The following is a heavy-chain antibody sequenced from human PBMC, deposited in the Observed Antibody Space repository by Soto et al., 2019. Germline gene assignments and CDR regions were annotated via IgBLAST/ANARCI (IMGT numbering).Heavy chain of an antibody. CDR1: GFSFSVYP. V-gene: IGHV3-30*04. Sequence: GESPKISCAASGFSFSVYPMNWVRQAPGKGLEWVAFISFDGSKTYYSDSVKGRFTISRDNSKNTVSLQMNNLRPGDAAVYHCANLLNVAAAGTPHYYGVDVWGQGTTVTVSS. CDR3: ANLLNVAAAGTPHYYGVDV. CDR2: ISFDGSKT. J-gene: IGHJ6*02. D-gene: IGHD6-13*01.